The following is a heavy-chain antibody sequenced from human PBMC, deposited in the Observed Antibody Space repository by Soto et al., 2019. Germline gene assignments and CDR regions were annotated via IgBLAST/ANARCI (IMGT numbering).Heavy chain of an antibody. CDR2: IYYSGST. CDR1: GGSISSYY. V-gene: IGHV4-59*01. J-gene: IGHJ3*02. D-gene: IGHD3-10*01. CDR3: ARRVTMVRGVIMIDAFDI. Sequence: SETLSLTCTVSGGSISSYYWTWIRQPPGKGLEWIGYIYYSGSTNYNPSLKSRVTISVDTSKNQFSLKLSSVTAADTAVYCCARRVTMVRGVIMIDAFDIWGQGTMVTVSS.